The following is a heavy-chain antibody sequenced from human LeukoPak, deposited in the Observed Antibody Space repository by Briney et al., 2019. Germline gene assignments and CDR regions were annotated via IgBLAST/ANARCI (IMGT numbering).Heavy chain of an antibody. CDR3: TRGSGSYEFDY. V-gene: IGHV3-73*01. J-gene: IGHJ4*02. CDR1: GSTFSGSA. CDR2: IRSKANSYAT. D-gene: IGHD1-26*01. Sequence: PGGSLRLSCAASGSTFSGSAMHWVRQASGKGLEWVGRIRSKANSYATAYAASVKGRFTISRDDSKNTAYLQMNSLKTEDTAVYYCTRGSGSYEFDYWGQGTLVTVSS.